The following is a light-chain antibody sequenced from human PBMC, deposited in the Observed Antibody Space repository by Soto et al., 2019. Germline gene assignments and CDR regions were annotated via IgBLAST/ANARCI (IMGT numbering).Light chain of an antibody. CDR3: HQYYKWPLT. J-gene: IGKJ4*01. V-gene: IGKV3-15*01. CDR2: DAS. CDR1: QSAISN. Sequence: EIVMTQSPATLSVSPGERVTLSCRASQSAISNLAWYQQKPGQTPRLLIYDASTRATDIPARFSGSGSGTDFTLTISSLLSEDFAVYYCHQYYKWPLTFGRGTKVDIK.